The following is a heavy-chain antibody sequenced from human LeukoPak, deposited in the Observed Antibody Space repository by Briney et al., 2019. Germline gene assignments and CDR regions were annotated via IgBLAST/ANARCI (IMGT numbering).Heavy chain of an antibody. D-gene: IGHD5-12*01. J-gene: IGHJ4*02. CDR2: IYDSWRT. Sequence: SETLSLTCTVSGGSVSSGSYFWTWIRQSPGKRLEYVGYIYDSWRTNYNPSLKSRVTISKDTSKNQFSLKLSSVTAADTAVYYCARDRLGGYSYVYWGQGSLVTVSS. CDR1: GGSVSSGSYF. V-gene: IGHV4-61*01. CDR3: ARDRLGGYSYVY.